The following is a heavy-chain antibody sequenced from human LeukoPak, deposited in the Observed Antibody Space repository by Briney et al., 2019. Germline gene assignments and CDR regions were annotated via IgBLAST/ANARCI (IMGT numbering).Heavy chain of an antibody. V-gene: IGHV4-59*01. CDR3: ARGGLENGYHSNDGFDI. D-gene: IGHD3-22*01. CDR1: GGSISGYY. J-gene: IGHJ3*02. Sequence: SETLSLTCTLSGGSISGYYWSWIRQPPGKGLEWIGYIYYSGSTKYNTSLKSRVTISVDAPKNQFSLWLSSVTAADTAVYYCARGGLENGYHSNDGFDIWGQGTMTVSS. CDR2: IYYSGST.